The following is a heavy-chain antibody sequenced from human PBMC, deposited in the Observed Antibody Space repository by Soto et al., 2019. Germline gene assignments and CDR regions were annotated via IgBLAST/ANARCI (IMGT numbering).Heavy chain of an antibody. CDR3: ARGRGGPTDSSGWYLFDY. J-gene: IGHJ4*02. Sequence: SETLSLTCAVYGGSFSGYYWSWIRQPPGKGLEWIGEINHSGSTNYNPSLKSRVTISVDTSKNQFSLKLSSVTAADTAVYYCARGRGGPTDSSGWYLFDYWGQGTLVTVSS. CDR2: INHSGST. V-gene: IGHV4-34*01. D-gene: IGHD6-19*01. CDR1: GGSFSGYY.